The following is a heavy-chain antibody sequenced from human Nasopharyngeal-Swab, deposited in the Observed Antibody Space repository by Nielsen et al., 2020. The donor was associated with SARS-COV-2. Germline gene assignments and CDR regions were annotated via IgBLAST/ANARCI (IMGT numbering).Heavy chain of an antibody. J-gene: IGHJ6*02. CDR3: ARDGGYCSGGSCYLPSYYYYGMDV. Sequence: ASVKVSCKASGYTFTSYGISWVRQAPGQGLEWMGWISAYNGNTNYAQKLQGRVTMTIDTSTSTAYMELRSLRSDDTAVYYCARDGGYCSGGSCYLPSYYYYGMDVWGQGTTVTVSS. CDR2: ISAYNGNT. V-gene: IGHV1-18*01. CDR1: GYTFTSYG. D-gene: IGHD2-15*01.